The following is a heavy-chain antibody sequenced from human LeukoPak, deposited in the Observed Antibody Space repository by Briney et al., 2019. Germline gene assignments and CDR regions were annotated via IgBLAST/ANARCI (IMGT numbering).Heavy chain of an antibody. D-gene: IGHD3-22*01. Sequence: SETLSLTCTVSGASMNSYYWSWIRQPPGKGLEWIGFIYYSGSTNYNPSLKSRVTISVDTSKNQFSLKLSSVTAADTAVYYCARQIPTPKTYYYDSSGYYYFDYWGQGTLVTVSS. J-gene: IGHJ4*02. CDR2: IYYSGST. V-gene: IGHV4-59*01. CDR1: GASMNSYY. CDR3: ARQIPTPKTYYYDSSGYYYFDY.